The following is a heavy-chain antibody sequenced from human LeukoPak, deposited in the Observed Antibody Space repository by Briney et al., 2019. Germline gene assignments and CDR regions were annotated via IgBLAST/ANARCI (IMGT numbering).Heavy chain of an antibody. J-gene: IGHJ4*02. CDR1: GFIVITND. D-gene: IGHD1-14*01. CDR3: ARGVEPLAANTLAY. V-gene: IGHV3-53*01. Sequence: GGSLRLSCAASGFIVITNDMTWVRQAPGKGLEWVSVLYSDGNTKYADSVQGRFTISRDNSKNTLYLEMNSLSPDDTAVYYCARGVEPLAANTLAYWGQGTLVTVSS. CDR2: LYSDGNT.